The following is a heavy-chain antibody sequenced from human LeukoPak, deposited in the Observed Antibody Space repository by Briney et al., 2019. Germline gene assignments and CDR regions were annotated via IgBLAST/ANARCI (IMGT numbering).Heavy chain of an antibody. CDR3: ARVPSNYEGGTGVYYYYYYMDV. J-gene: IGHJ6*03. CDR1: GGSISSGGYY. D-gene: IGHD4-11*01. Sequence: PSQTLSLTCTVSGGSISSGGYYWSWIRQHPGKGLEWIGYIYYSGSTYYNPSLKSRVTISVDTSKNQFSLKLSSVTAADTAVYYCARVPSNYEGGTGVYYYYYYMDVWGKGTTVTVSS. V-gene: IGHV4-31*03. CDR2: IYYSGST.